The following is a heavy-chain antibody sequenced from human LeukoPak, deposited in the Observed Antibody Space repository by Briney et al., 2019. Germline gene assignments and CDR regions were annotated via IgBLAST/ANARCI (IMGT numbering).Heavy chain of an antibody. Sequence: QAGGSLRLSCAASGFTFNYYAMSWVRQAPGKGLEWVSGISGSGGTTYYADSVKGRFTISRDNSKNTLYLQMNSLRAEDTAVYYCAKGDYDFWSGYNWFDPWGQGTLVTVSS. V-gene: IGHV3-23*01. J-gene: IGHJ5*02. CDR2: ISGSGGTT. CDR1: GFTFNYYA. D-gene: IGHD3-3*01. CDR3: AKGDYDFWSGYNWFDP.